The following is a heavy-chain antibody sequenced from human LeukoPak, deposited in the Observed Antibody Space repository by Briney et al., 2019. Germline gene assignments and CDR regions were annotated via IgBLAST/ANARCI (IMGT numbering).Heavy chain of an antibody. J-gene: IGHJ4*02. D-gene: IGHD4-17*01. V-gene: IGHV1-18*01. CDR2: ISAYNGNT. CDR1: GYTFTSYG. CDR3: ATYDYGDYDGY. Sequence: AAVKVSCKASGYTFTSYGISWVVQAPGQGVEWMGWISAYNGNTNYAQKLQGRVTMTTATSTSTAYMELRSLRSDDTAVYYCATYDYGDYDGYWGQGTLVTVSS.